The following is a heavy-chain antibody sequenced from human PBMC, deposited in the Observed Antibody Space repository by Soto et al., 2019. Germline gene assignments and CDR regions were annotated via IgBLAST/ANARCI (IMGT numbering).Heavy chain of an antibody. V-gene: IGHV3-74*01. CDR2: INSEGSST. CDR1: GVQPRRYW. J-gene: IGHJ5*02. CDR3: VRDQSVAGPTTLFDP. D-gene: IGHD6-19*01. Sequence: GGPLRPSCAASGVQPRRYWMHWVRQLPGKGLVWVSRINSEGSSTIYADSVKGRFTVSRDNAKNTLYLQMNSLRAEDTAVYYCVRDQSVAGPTTLFDPWGQGSLVTVSS.